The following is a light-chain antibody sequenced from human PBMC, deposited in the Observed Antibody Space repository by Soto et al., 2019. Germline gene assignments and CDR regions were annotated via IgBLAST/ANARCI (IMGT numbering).Light chain of an antibody. V-gene: IGLV4-69*01. J-gene: IGLJ3*02. Sequence: QPVLTQSPSASASLGASVKLTCTLSSGHSSYAIAWHQQQPEKGSRYLMKLNSDGSHSKGDGIPDRFSGSSSGAERYLTISSLQSEDEADYYCQTWGTGIGVFGGGTKLTVL. CDR2: LNSDGSH. CDR3: QTWGTGIGV. CDR1: SGHSSYA.